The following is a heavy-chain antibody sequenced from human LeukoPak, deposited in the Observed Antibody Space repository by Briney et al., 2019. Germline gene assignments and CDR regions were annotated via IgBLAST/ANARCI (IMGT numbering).Heavy chain of an antibody. J-gene: IGHJ4*02. CDR3: AKEGNSGWVPKY. D-gene: IGHD6-19*01. CDR1: GYTFTSYY. CDR2: INPSGATT. Sequence: VASVKVSCKASGYTFTSYYIHWVRQAPGQGLEWMGMINPSGATTTYAQNFQGRVTMTRDTSTRTAYMELSSLRSEDTAVYYCAKEGNSGWVPKYWGQGTLVTVSS. V-gene: IGHV1-46*01.